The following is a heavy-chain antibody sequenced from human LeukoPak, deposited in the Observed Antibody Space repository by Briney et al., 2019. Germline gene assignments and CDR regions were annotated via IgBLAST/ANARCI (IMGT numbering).Heavy chain of an antibody. D-gene: IGHD5-12*01. CDR2: IYYSGST. J-gene: IGHJ6*02. CDR1: GGSISIGGYY. Sequence: SETLSLTCTVSGGSISIGGYYWSWIRQHPGKGLEWIGYIYYSGSTYYNPSLKSRVTISVDTSKNQFSLKLSSVTAADTAVYYCARAGGSGYYYYYYGMDVWGQGTTVTVSS. V-gene: IGHV4-31*03. CDR3: ARAGGSGYYYYYYGMDV.